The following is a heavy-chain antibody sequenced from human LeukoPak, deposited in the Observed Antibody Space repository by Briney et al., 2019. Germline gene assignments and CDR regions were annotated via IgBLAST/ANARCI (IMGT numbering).Heavy chain of an antibody. D-gene: IGHD3-22*01. Sequence: SQTLSLTCTVSGGSISSGGYYWSWIRQHPGKGLEWIGYIYYSGSTYYNPSLKSRVTISVDTSKNQFSLKLSSVTAADTAVYYCARVTDPSGGYYYFYFDYWGQGTLVTVSS. CDR2: IYYSGST. CDR3: ARVTDPSGGYYYFYFDY. J-gene: IGHJ4*02. V-gene: IGHV4-31*03. CDR1: GGSISSGGYY.